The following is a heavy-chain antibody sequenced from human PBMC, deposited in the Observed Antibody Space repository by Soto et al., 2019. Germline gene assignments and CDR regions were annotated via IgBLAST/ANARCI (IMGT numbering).Heavy chain of an antibody. J-gene: IGHJ4*02. CDR1: GYTFTSYG. CDR2: ISAYNGNT. D-gene: IGHD5-12*01. V-gene: IGHV1-18*04. CDR3: ARLSCPCAYDSLDY. Sequence: QVQLVQSGAEVKKPGASVKVSCKASGYTFTSYGINWVRQAPGQGPEWMGWISAYNGNTNYVQKLQGRVPMTTATSTNTAYMELRSLRTDDTAVYYCARLSCPCAYDSLDYLGQGTLVTASS.